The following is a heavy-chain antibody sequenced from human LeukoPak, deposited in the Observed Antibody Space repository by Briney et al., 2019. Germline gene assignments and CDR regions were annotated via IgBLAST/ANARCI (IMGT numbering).Heavy chain of an antibody. CDR1: GYTFTSYG. CDR3: ASLKTTGTTPFDY. CDR2: ISAYNGNT. J-gene: IGHJ4*02. D-gene: IGHD1-1*01. Sequence: ASVKVSCKASGYTFTSYGISWVRQAPGQGLEWMGWISAYNGNTNYAQKLQGRVTMTTDTSTSTAYMELSSLRSEDTAVYYCASLKTTGTTPFDYWGQGTLVTVSS. V-gene: IGHV1-18*01.